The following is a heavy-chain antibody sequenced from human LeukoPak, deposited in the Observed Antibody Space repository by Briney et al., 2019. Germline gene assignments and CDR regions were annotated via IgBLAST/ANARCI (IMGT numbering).Heavy chain of an antibody. CDR1: GGSISRGGYY. CDR3: ARAYTSSCRWFDP. J-gene: IGHJ5*02. Sequence: KPSETPSPTCTVSGGSISRGGYYLSLIRPPPGEGPEGVGYIYYSGNTYYNPSLKSRVTISVDTSKNQFSLKLSSVTAADTAFYYCARAYTSSCRWFDPWGQGTLVIVSS. D-gene: IGHD6-13*01. CDR2: IYYSGNT. V-gene: IGHV4-31*03.